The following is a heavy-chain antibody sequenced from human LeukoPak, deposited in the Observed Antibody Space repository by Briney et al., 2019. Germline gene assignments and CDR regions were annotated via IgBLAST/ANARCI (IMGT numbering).Heavy chain of an antibody. CDR1: GFTFSSYA. Sequence: GGSLRLSCAASGFTFSSYAMSWVRQAPGKGLEWVSAISGSGGSTYYADSVKSRFTISRDTSKNTLYLQMNSLRAEDTAVYYCAKKSGAAAGEFDYWGQGTLVTVSS. CDR2: ISGSGGST. CDR3: AKKSGAAAGEFDY. D-gene: IGHD6-13*01. V-gene: IGHV3-23*01. J-gene: IGHJ4*02.